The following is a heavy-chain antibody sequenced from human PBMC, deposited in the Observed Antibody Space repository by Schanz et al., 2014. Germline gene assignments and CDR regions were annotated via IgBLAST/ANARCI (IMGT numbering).Heavy chain of an antibody. CDR3: ARESVSRTRLFDP. J-gene: IGHJ5*02. V-gene: IGHV1-2*06. CDR2: INPNSGGT. D-gene: IGHD3-3*01. Sequence: QVQLVQSGAEVKKLGASVKVSCKASGYTFTDYYMHWVRQAPGQGLEWMGRINPNSGGTNYAQKFQGRVTMTRDTSISTVYMELSALTSDDTAVYYCARESVSRTRLFDPWGQGTLVTVSS. CDR1: GYTFTDYY.